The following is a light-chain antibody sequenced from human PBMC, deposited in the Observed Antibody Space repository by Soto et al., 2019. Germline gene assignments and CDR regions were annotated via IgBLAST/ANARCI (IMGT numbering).Light chain of an antibody. V-gene: IGLV1-40*01. CDR2: VNN. J-gene: IGLJ2*01. CDR1: SSNIGAGYD. Sequence: QSVLTQPPSVSGAPGQRVTISCTGSSSNIGAGYDVHWYQQLPGTAPKLLIYVNNNRPSGVPDRFSGSKSGTSASLTITGLQADDVADYYCQSCDSSLSVVFGGGTTLTVL. CDR3: QSCDSSLSVV.